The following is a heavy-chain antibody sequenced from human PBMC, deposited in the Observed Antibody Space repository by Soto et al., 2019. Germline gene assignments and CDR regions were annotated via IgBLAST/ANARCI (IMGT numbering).Heavy chain of an antibody. V-gene: IGHV3-7*01. CDR3: ARVKGTETTVWVPYYMDV. D-gene: IGHD4-4*01. CDR1: GFTFSSYW. Sequence: GGSLRLSCAASGFTFSSYWMSWVRQAPGKGLEWVANINQDGSEKYYVDSVKGRFTISRDNAKNSLYLQMNSLRAEDTAVYYCARVKGTETTVWVPYYMDVWGRGTTVTVSS. J-gene: IGHJ6*03. CDR2: INQDGSEK.